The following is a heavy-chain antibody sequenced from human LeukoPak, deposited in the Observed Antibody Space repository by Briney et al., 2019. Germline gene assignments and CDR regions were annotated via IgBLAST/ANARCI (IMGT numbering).Heavy chain of an antibody. CDR2: IGIGDDT. V-gene: IGHV3-13*01. D-gene: IGHD5/OR15-5a*01. CDR3: IRGGIRVSGIDAFDI. Sequence: GGSLRLSCAASGFTFRDYDMHWVRQVPGRGLEWVSAIGIGDDTHYPDSVKGRFTISGENAKNSLYLQMNTLRDGDTAVYYCIRGGIRVSGIDAFDIWGQGTMVTVSS. J-gene: IGHJ3*02. CDR1: GFTFRDYD.